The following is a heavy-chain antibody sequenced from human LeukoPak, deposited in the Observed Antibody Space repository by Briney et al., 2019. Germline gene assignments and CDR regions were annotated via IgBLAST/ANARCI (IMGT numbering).Heavy chain of an antibody. CDR2: IYYSGNT. Sequence: SETLSLTCTVSGGSISSSNSYWGWIRQPPGKGLEWIGSIYYSGNTYYNASLKSQVSISIDTSKNQFSLKLSSVTAADTAVYYCARKAYSSSWFVLAPPRENLNAFDIWGQGTMVTVSS. CDR1: GGSISSSNSY. V-gene: IGHV4-39*01. D-gene: IGHD6-13*01. CDR3: ARKAYSSSWFVLAPPRENLNAFDI. J-gene: IGHJ3*02.